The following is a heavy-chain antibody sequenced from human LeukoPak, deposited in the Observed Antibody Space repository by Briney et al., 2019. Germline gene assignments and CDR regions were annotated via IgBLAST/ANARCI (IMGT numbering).Heavy chain of an antibody. J-gene: IGHJ6*04. V-gene: IGHV4-34*01. D-gene: IGHD3-10*01. CDR2: INYSGST. Sequence: SETLSLTCAVYGGSFSGYYWTWIRQFPGKGLESIGEINYSGSTNYNPSLKSRVTISVDTTKNQFSLKMTSVTAADTAVYSCARRVTYIYYSEGWGAGTTVTVSS. CDR1: GGSFSGYY. CDR3: ARRVTYIYYSEG.